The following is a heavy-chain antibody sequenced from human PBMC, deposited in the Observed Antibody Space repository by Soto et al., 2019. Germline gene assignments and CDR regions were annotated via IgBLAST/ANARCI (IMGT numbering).Heavy chain of an antibody. V-gene: IGHV3-23*01. CDR2: ISGSDGST. CDR1: GFTFNNYV. J-gene: IGHJ4*02. D-gene: IGHD3-10*01. CDR3: VRVNFRGTQLWLEAFDY. Sequence: ESGGGLVQPGGSLRLSCAASGFTFNNYVMAWVRQAPGKGLEWVSGISGSDGSTVYADSMKGRFSISRDNSKNTLYLQVHSLRAGDTAVYYCVRVNFRGTQLWLEAFDYWGRGTLVSVSS.